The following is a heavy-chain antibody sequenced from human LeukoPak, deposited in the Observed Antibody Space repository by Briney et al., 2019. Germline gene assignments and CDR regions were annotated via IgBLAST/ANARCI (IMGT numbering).Heavy chain of an antibody. D-gene: IGHD3-10*01. CDR2: IYYSGST. CDR1: GGSISSSSYY. J-gene: IGHJ4*02. Sequence: SETLSLTCTVSGGSISSSSYYWGWIRQPPGKGLEWIGSIYYSGSTYYNPSLKSRVTISVDTSKNQFSLKLSSVTAADTAVYYCARQVDYYGSGGRNYWGQGTLVTASS. V-gene: IGHV4-39*01. CDR3: ARQVDYYGSGGRNY.